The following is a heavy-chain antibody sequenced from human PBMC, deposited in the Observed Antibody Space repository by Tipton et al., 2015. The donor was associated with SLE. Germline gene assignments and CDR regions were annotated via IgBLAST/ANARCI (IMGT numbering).Heavy chain of an antibody. J-gene: IGHJ4*02. CDR2: INHDGSS. Sequence: TLSLTCTVSGGSISTTGYYWGWIRQPPGKGLEWIANINHDGSSYYSPSLKSRVSISVDTSRNQFSLRLSSVTAADTAVFYCTSHRGYFTVSDYIDYWGQGTLVTVSS. CDR1: GGSISTTGYY. V-gene: IGHV4-39*07. D-gene: IGHD2-8*01. CDR3: TSHRGYFTVSDYIDY.